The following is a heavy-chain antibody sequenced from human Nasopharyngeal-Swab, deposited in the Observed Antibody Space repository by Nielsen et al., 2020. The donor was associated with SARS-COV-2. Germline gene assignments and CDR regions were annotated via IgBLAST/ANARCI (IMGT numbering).Heavy chain of an antibody. CDR2: FNHIGST. V-gene: IGHV4-34*01. J-gene: IGHJ4*02. D-gene: IGHD4-17*01. Sequence: SDLLSPTFAVQGGSFTTYPWTGTGQPPGKGLEWIGEFNHIGSTNHNTYNPSLNSRVTISLATSKNQFSLTLTSVTAADTAIYSFARGRYYGDYDYWGQGALVTVSS. CDR1: GGSFTTYP. CDR3: ARGRYYGDYDY.